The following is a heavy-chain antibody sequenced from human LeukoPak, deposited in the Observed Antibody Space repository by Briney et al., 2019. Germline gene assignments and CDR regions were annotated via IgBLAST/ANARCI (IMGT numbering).Heavy chain of an antibody. D-gene: IGHD3-22*01. V-gene: IGHV4-39*01. CDR1: GGSISSSSYY. J-gene: IGHJ4*02. CDR3: ASFRVAWYYDSSGYYHFDY. Sequence: SETLSLTCTVSGGSISSSSYYWGWIRQPPGKGLERIGSIYYSGSTYYNPSLKSRVTIPVDTSKNQFSLKLSSVTAADTAVYYCASFRVAWYYDSSGYYHFDYWGQGTLVAVSS. CDR2: IYYSGST.